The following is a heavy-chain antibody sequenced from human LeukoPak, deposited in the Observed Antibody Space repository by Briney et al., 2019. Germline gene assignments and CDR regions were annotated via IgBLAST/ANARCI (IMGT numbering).Heavy chain of an antibody. Sequence: GGCLRLSCAASGFTFSSYAMSWVRQAPGKGLEWVSAISGSGGSTYYADSVKGRFTISRDNSKNTLYLQMNSLRAEDTAVYYCAKDASSGYTYWYFDLCGRGTLVTVSS. CDR2: ISGSGGST. CDR1: GFTFSSYA. J-gene: IGHJ2*01. CDR3: AKDASSGYTYWYFDL. V-gene: IGHV3-23*01. D-gene: IGHD3-22*01.